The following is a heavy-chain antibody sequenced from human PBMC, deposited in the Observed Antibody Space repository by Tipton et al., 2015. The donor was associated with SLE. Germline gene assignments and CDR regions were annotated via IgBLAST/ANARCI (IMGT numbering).Heavy chain of an antibody. V-gene: IGHV4-38-2*02. J-gene: IGHJ5*02. CDR1: GYSISSGYY. CDR2: IYHSGST. CDR3: ARDRLHGWFDP. D-gene: IGHD4-11*01. Sequence: TLSLTCAVSGYSISSGYYWGWIRQPPGKGLEWIGSIYHSGSTYYNPSLKSRVTISVDTSKNQFSLKLRSVTAADTAVYYCARDRLHGWFDPWGQGTLVTVSS.